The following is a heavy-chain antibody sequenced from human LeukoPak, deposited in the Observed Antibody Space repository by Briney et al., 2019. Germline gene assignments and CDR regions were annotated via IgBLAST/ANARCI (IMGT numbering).Heavy chain of an antibody. J-gene: IGHJ2*01. CDR3: ARDLSLWGEGLYWYFDL. Sequence: SETLSLTCTVSGGSISSHYWSWIRQPPGKGLEWIGYIYYSGNTNYNPSLKSRVTISVDTSKNQFSLKLSSVTAADTAVYYCARDLSLWGEGLYWYFDLWGRGTLVTVSS. D-gene: IGHD3-10*01. CDR1: GGSISSHY. V-gene: IGHV4-59*11. CDR2: IYYSGNT.